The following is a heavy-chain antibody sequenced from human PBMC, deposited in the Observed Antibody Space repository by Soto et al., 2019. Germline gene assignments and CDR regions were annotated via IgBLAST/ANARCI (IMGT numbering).Heavy chain of an antibody. D-gene: IGHD3-10*01. CDR3: VRRGSGHTFDY. CDR1: GASISRTGFH. Sequence: QLQLQESGPGLVKPSETLSLTCAVSGASISRTGFHWGWIRQPPGQGLEWIGSIYEGETTFYNSSLKSRVTISADTSKNHSSMKFSSVTAADTAVYYCVRRGSGHTFDYWGQGTLVTVYS. CDR2: IYEGETT. V-gene: IGHV4-39*01. J-gene: IGHJ4*02.